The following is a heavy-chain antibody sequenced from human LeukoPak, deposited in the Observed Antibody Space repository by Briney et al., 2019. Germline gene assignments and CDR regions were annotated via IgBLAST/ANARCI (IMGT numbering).Heavy chain of an antibody. J-gene: IGHJ6*02. D-gene: IGHD3-10*01. CDR2: IYSSGTT. CDR3: ARITSYYYGSGNYGMDV. V-gene: IGHV4-61*09. CDR1: GGSISSGSHY. Sequence: PSETLSLTCTVSGGSISSGSHYWTWIRQPAGKGLEWVGHIYSSGTTNYNPSLVGRTTISIDSSKNLLSLNLTSVTAADTAVYYCARITSYYYGSGNYGMDVWGQGTTVTVSS.